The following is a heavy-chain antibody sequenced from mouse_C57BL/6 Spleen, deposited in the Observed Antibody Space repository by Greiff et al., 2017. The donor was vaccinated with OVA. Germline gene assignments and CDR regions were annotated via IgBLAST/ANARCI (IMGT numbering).Heavy chain of an antibody. CDR1: GYTFTSYW. Sequence: QVQLQQPGAELVKPGASVKMSCKASGYTFTSYWITWVKQRPGQGLEWIGDIHPGSGSTNYNEKFKSKATLTVDTSASTAYMQLNSLTSEDTAVYYWASEGGYYGSRYYWYIDVWGKGTSVTVSS. V-gene: IGHV1-55*01. J-gene: IGHJ1*03. D-gene: IGHD1-1*01. CDR3: ASEGGYYGSRYYWYIDV. CDR2: IHPGSGST.